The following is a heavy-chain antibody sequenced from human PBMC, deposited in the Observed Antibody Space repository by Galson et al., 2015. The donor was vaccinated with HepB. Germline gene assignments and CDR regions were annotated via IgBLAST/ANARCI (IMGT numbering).Heavy chain of an antibody. CDR2: ISYDGSNK. Sequence: SLRLSCAASGFTFSSYGMHWVRQAPGKGLEWVAVISYDGSNKYYADSVKGRFTISRDNSKNTLYLQMNSLRAEDTAVYYCAKDSHSDYGGTPIYYYYMDVWGKGTTVTVSS. CDR1: GFTFSSYG. CDR3: AKDSHSDYGGTPIYYYYMDV. V-gene: IGHV3-30*18. D-gene: IGHD4-23*01. J-gene: IGHJ6*03.